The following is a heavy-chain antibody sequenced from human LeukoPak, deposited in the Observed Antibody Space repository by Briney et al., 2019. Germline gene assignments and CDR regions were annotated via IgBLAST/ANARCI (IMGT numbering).Heavy chain of an antibody. V-gene: IGHV3-11*06. D-gene: IGHD4-17*01. CDR2: INSESTYT. Sequence: TGGSLRLSCAVSGFTSSDYYMSWVRQAPGKGRECVSYINSESTYTNYADSVRGRFTISRDNAKNSLYLQMNRLRAEDTAVYYCVRGGPYGDYDAYWGQGTLVTVSS. CDR3: VRGGPYGDYDAY. CDR1: GFTSSDYY. J-gene: IGHJ4*02.